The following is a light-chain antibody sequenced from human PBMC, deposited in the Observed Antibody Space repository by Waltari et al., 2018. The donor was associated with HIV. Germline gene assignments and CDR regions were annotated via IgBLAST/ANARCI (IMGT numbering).Light chain of an antibody. Sequence: SYALTQPPSVSVAPGNTARLTCGGDNIGGKLVHWYQQKPGQAPVLVICDDSDRPSGIPERFSGSNSGNTATLTISRVEGGDEADYYCQVWVDSRDVAVIFGGGTKLTVL. V-gene: IGLV3-21*04. CDR2: DDS. J-gene: IGLJ2*01. CDR1: NIGGKL. CDR3: QVWVDSRDVAVI.